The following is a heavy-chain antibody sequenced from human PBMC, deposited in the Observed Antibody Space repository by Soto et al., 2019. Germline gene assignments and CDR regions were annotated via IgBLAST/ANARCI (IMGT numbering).Heavy chain of an antibody. J-gene: IGHJ5*02. CDR1: GFTFSRYD. D-gene: IGHD6-6*01. CDR2: IGTSGDT. CDR3: ARGALGFDP. Sequence: EVQVMESGGGLVQPGGSLRLSCAASGFTFSRYDMHWVRQATGRGLEWVSGIGTSGDTYYAGSVKGRFTISRENAKNSVYLQMNSLRAGDTAVYYCARGALGFDPWGQGTLVAVSS. V-gene: IGHV3-13*04.